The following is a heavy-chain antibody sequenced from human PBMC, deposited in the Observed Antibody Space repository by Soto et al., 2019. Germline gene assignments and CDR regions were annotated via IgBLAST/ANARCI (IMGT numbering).Heavy chain of an antibody. CDR2: INPNSGGT. D-gene: IGHD2-8*02. CDR3: VIPGWWDYYYGMDV. J-gene: IGHJ6*02. V-gene: IGHV1-2*04. CDR1: GYTFTGYY. Sequence: ASVKVSCKASGYTFTGYYMHWVRQAPGQGLEWMGWINPNSGGTNYAQKFQGWVTMTRDTSISTAYMELSSLRSEDTAVYYCVIPGWWDYYYGMDVWGQGTTVTVSS.